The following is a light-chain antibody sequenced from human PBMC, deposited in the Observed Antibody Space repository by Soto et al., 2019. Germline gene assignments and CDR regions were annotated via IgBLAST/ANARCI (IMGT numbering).Light chain of an antibody. CDR2: WAA. CDR1: QIGFYSSSNKNY. V-gene: IGKV4-1*01. Sequence: DLVMTLSQDSLAESLGERATIKCKSSQIGFYSSSNKNYFAWYQQSPGQPPKLLIYWAATRESVDPDRNSDSAPGTDSTLSITSLQVEDVPDNYYQRYERTPPTLGQVNKVYIQ. J-gene: IGKJ1*01. CDR3: QRYERTPPT.